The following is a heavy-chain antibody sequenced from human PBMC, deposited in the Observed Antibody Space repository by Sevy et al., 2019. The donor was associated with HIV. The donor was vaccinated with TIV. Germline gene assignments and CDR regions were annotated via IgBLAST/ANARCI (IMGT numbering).Heavy chain of an antibody. CDR2: ISYGGSNK. CDR1: GFTFSSYA. D-gene: IGHD3-22*01. CDR3: ARAREDSSGYYYAEYFQH. V-gene: IGHV3-30-3*01. J-gene: IGHJ1*01. Sequence: GGSLRLSCAASGFTFSSYAMHWVRQAPGKGLEWVAVISYGGSNKYYADSVKGRFTISRDNSKNTLYLQMNSLRAEDTAVYYCARAREDSSGYYYAEYFQHWGQGTLVTVSS.